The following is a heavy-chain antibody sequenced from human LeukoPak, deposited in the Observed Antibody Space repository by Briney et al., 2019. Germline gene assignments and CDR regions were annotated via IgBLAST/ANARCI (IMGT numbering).Heavy chain of an antibody. CDR3: ARVTAGVGATTI. D-gene: IGHD1-26*01. CDR1: GGSISSGNW. Sequence: PSGTLSLTCTVSGGSISSGNWWSWVRQPPGKGLEWIGEIYHSGSANYNPSLKSRVTISVDKSKNQFSLKLTSVTAADTAVYYCARVTAGVGATTIWGQGTLVTVSS. V-gene: IGHV4-4*02. CDR2: IYHSGSA. J-gene: IGHJ4*02.